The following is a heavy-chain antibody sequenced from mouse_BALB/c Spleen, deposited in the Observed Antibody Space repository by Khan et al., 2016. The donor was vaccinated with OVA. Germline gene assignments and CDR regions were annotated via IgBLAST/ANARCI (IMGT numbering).Heavy chain of an antibody. V-gene: IGHV1-4*01. CDR2: INPSNGYT. J-gene: IGHJ3*01. CDR1: GYTFTSYT. Sequence: QVQLQQSGAELARPGASVKMSCKASGYTFTSYTIHWIKKRPGKGLEWIGYINPSNGYTNYNQKFKDKATLTTDKSSTTAYLQLSSLTSDDSAVYNCVRDGAYHRNDGLFAYWGQGTLVTVSA. D-gene: IGHD2-14*01. CDR3: VRDGAYHRNDGLFAY.